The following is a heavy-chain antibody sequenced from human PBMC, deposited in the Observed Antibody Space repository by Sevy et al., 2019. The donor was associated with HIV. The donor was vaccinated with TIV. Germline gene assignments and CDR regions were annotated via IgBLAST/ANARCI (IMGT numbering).Heavy chain of an antibody. V-gene: IGHV3-7*01. CDR1: GFTFSNSW. CDR3: VRAIGAAGSY. CDR2: IKEDGSVK. J-gene: IGHJ4*02. D-gene: IGHD6-13*01. Sequence: GGSLRLSCVASGFTFSNSWMNWVRQAPGKGLEWVANIKEDGSVKYYVESVKGRFTISRDNAKNSVYLQMNSLRAEDAALYYCVRAIGAAGSYWGLGTLVTVSS.